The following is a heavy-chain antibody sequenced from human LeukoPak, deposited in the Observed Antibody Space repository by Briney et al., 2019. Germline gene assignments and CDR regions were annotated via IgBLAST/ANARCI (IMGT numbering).Heavy chain of an antibody. Sequence: ASVKVSCKASGGTFSSYAISWVRQAPGQGLEWMGGIIPIFGTANYAQKFQGRVTITADKSTSTAYMELRSLRSDDTAVYYCARAPYYDILTGYLPHWGQGTLVTVSS. CDR2: IIPIFGTA. CDR3: ARAPYYDILTGYLPH. V-gene: IGHV1-69*06. CDR1: GGTFSSYA. D-gene: IGHD3-9*01. J-gene: IGHJ4*02.